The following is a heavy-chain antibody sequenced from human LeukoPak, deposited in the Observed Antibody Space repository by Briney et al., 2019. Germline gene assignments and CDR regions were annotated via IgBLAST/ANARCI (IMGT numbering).Heavy chain of an antibody. Sequence: ETLSLTCTVSGGSISSGSYYWSWVRQAPGKGLEWVSAISGSGGSTYYADSVKGRFTISRDNSKNTLYLQMNSLRAEDTAVYYCARKVRGVIISLGYYYYYMDVWGKGTTVTVSS. D-gene: IGHD3-10*01. CDR2: ISGSGGST. CDR3: ARKVRGVIISLGYYYYYMDV. CDR1: GGSISSGSYY. V-gene: IGHV3-23*01. J-gene: IGHJ6*03.